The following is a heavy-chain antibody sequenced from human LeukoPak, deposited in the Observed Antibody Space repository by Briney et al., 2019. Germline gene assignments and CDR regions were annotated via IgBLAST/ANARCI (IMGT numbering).Heavy chain of an antibody. CDR3: ARDRGYGFVTNSNDY. D-gene: IGHD3-10*01. Sequence: GGSLRLSCAASGFTFSTYWMHWVRQAPGKGLVWVSRINNDGSSTAYAGSVEGRFTISRDNAKNTLFLQINSLRAEDTAVYYCARDRGYGFVTNSNDYWGLGTLVTVPS. CDR2: INNDGSST. CDR1: GFTFSTYW. J-gene: IGHJ4*02. V-gene: IGHV3-74*01.